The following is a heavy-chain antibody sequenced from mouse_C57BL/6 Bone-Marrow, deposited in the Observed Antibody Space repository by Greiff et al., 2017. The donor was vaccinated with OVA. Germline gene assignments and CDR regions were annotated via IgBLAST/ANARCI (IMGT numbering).Heavy chain of an antibody. CDR1: GFTFSDYY. Sequence: EVKLVESGGGLVQPGGSLKLSCAASGFTFSDYYMYWVRQTPEKRLEWVAYISNGGGSTYYPDTVKGRFTIYRDNAKNTLYLQMSRLKSEDTAMYYCARHSGDGYFWYFDVWGTGTTVTVSS. V-gene: IGHV5-12*01. CDR2: ISNGGGST. CDR3: ARHSGDGYFWYFDV. D-gene: IGHD2-3*01. J-gene: IGHJ1*03.